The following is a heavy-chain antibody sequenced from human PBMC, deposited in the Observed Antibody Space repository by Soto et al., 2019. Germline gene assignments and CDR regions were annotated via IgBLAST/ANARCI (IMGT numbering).Heavy chain of an antibody. CDR2: ISGSGGST. Sequence: PGGSLRLSCAASGFTFSSYAMSWVRQAPGKGLEWVSAISGSGGSTYYADSVKGRFTISRDNSKNTLYLQMNSLRAEDTAVYYCTKDVVVVIAEDYFFDYWGQGTLVTVSS. CDR1: GFTFSSYA. J-gene: IGHJ4*02. D-gene: IGHD2-21*01. V-gene: IGHV3-23*01. CDR3: TKDVVVVIAEDYFFDY.